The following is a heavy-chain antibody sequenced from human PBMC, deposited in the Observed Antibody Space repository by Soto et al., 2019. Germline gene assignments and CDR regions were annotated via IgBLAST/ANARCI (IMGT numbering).Heavy chain of an antibody. D-gene: IGHD2-2*01. Sequence: GGSLRLSCAASGFTFSSYEMNWVRQAPGKGLEWVSYISSSGSTIYYADSVKGRFTISRDNAKNSLYLQMNSLRAEDTAVYYCARVPIVVVPAAIYLYYYYYGMDVWGQGTTVTVSS. CDR3: ARVPIVVVPAAIYLYYYYYGMDV. V-gene: IGHV3-48*03. CDR1: GFTFSSYE. J-gene: IGHJ6*02. CDR2: ISSSGSTI.